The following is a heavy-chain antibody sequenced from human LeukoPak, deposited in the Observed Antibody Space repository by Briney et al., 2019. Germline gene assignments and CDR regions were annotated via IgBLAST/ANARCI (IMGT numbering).Heavy chain of an antibody. CDR1: GFSFSGHW. D-gene: IGHD6-6*01. Sequence: GGSLRLSCTASGFSFSGHWMHWARQLPGKGLVWVSRISPTGGTTSYADSVKGRFTVSRDNAKNTLYLQVNNLRAEDTAIYYCARGPNSNWSGLDFWGQGTLLTVSS. V-gene: IGHV3-74*01. J-gene: IGHJ4*02. CDR3: ARGPNSNWSGLDF. CDR2: ISPTGGTT.